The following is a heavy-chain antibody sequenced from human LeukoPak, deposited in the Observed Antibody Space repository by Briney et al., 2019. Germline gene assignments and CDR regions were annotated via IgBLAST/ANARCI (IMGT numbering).Heavy chain of an antibody. D-gene: IGHD6-13*01. V-gene: IGHV3-21*01. J-gene: IGHJ4*02. CDR1: GFTFSTYF. CDR3: ANSDSSSWTSFDY. Sequence: GGSLRLSCAASGFTFSTYFINWVRQAPGKGLEWVSSISSCSSNIYYADSVKGRFTITRDKARNSLHLQMNSLRAEDMALYYCANSDSSSWTSFDYWGQGTLVTVSS. CDR2: ISSCSSNI.